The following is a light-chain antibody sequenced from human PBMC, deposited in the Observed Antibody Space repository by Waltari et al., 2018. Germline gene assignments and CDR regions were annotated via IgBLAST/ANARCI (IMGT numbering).Light chain of an antibody. CDR1: SCSFSAMFY. V-gene: IGLV8-61*01. CDR3: VLYMDSGVWV. Sequence: QTVVTQEPSVSVSPGGTVTLTCALSSCSFSAMFYPSWYQQTPGQAPRTLIYSTNTRLFGVPNRFSGSILGNKAVLTIAGAQADDEADYYCVLYMDSGVWVFGGGTKLTVL. J-gene: IGLJ3*02. CDR2: STN.